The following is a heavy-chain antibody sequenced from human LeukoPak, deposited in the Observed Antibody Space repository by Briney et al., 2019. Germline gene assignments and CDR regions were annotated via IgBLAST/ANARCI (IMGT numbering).Heavy chain of an antibody. Sequence: GGSLRLSCAASGFTFSAFWMHWVRQAPGKGLVWVSRINSDGSSTTYADSVRGRFTVSRDNAKNTLYLQMDSLRAEDSAVYYCARGLVHDTSGYYSDYWGQGILVTVSS. CDR3: ARGLVHDTSGYYSDY. D-gene: IGHD3-22*01. J-gene: IGHJ4*02. CDR1: GFTFSAFW. CDR2: INSDGSST. V-gene: IGHV3-74*01.